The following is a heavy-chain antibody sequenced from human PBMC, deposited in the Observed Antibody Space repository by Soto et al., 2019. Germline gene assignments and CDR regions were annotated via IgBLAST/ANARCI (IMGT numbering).Heavy chain of an antibody. D-gene: IGHD2-2*03. J-gene: IGHJ4*02. CDR3: ASGWMAAFDN. V-gene: IGHV4-59*11. CDR2: IYYSGST. CDR1: GYSMETHN. Sequence: ESVSRTCNVTGYSMETHNWSWIRQAPGKGLEWIGYIYYSGSTLYNPSLKRRVTISADTAKNQFSLRLTSLTAADTAVYHCASGWMAAFDNWGQGTLVTVSS.